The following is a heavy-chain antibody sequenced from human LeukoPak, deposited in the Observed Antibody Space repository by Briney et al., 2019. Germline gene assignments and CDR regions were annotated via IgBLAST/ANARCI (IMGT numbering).Heavy chain of an antibody. V-gene: IGHV3-30*02. J-gene: IGHJ4*02. CDR2: IRYDGSNK. Sequence: PGGSLRLSCAASGFTFSSYGMHWVRQAPGKGLEWVAFIRYDGSNKYYADSVKGRFTISRDNSKNTLYLQMNSLRAEDTAVYYCAKDYNDQLLSYYFDYWGQGTLVTVSS. CDR3: AKDYNDQLLSYYFDY. CDR1: GFTFSSYG. D-gene: IGHD2-2*01.